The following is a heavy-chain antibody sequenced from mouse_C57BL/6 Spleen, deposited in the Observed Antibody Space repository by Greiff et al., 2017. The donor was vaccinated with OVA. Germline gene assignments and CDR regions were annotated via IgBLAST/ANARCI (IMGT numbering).Heavy chain of an antibody. D-gene: IGHD2-12*01. CDR1: GFTFSDYG. CDR2: ISSGSSTI. Sequence: EVMLVESGGGLVKPGGSLKLSCAASGFTFSDYGMHWVRQAPEKGLEWVAYISSGSSTIYYADTVKGRVTISRDNAKNTLFLQMTSLRSEDTAMYYCALRRSYGYFDVWGTGTTVTVSS. CDR3: ALRRSYGYFDV. J-gene: IGHJ1*03. V-gene: IGHV5-17*01.